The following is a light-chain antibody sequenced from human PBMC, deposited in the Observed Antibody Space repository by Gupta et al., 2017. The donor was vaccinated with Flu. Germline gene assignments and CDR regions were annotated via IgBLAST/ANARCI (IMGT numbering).Light chain of an antibody. CDR3: QQRSNWPPGPGCT. CDR2: DAS. Sequence: EIVLPHSPAALSWSPGERATLSCRASQSVSSYLAWYQQKPGQAPRLLIYDASNRATGIPARFSGSGSGTDFTLTISSLEPEDFAVYYCQQRSNWPPGPGCTFGGGTKVEIK. J-gene: IGKJ4*01. CDR1: QSVSSY. V-gene: IGKV3-11*01.